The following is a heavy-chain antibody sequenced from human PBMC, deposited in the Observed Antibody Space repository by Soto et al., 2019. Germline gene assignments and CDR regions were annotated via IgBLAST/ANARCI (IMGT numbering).Heavy chain of an antibody. J-gene: IGHJ4*02. Sequence: GSQRLSCEASGFHYSSYSMNWVHQDTGKGLEWVSSISSSSSYIYYADSVKGRFTISRDNAKNSLYLQMNSLRAEDTAVYYCARVVVAAAGPFDYWGQGTLVTVSS. D-gene: IGHD6-13*01. CDR1: GFHYSSYS. V-gene: IGHV3-21*01. CDR3: ARVVVAAAGPFDY. CDR2: ISSSSSYI.